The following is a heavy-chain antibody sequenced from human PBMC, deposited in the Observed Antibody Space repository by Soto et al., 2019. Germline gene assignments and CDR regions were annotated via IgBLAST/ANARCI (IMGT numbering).Heavy chain of an antibody. Sequence: DVQLLESGGGLVQPGGSLRLSCAASGFTFRSYAMSWVRQAPGKGLEWVSGISGSGISTHYADSVKGRFTVSRDNSKTTLYLQMNSLRADDTAVYNCAKEPVGPDWYFDLWGRGTLVTVSS. CDR3: AKEPVGPDWYFDL. J-gene: IGHJ2*01. V-gene: IGHV3-23*01. CDR2: ISGSGIST. CDR1: GFTFRSYA.